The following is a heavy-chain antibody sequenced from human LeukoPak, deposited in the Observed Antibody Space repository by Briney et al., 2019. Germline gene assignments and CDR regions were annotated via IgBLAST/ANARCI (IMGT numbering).Heavy chain of an antibody. Sequence: GGSLRLSCAASGFTFSSYAMSWVRQAPGKGLEWVSAISGSGGSTYYADSVKGRFTISRDNSKNTLYLQMNSLRAEDTAVYYCAKTPPREWEPTSPFDYWGQGTLVTVSS. J-gene: IGHJ4*02. CDR1: GFTFSSYA. CDR2: ISGSGGST. CDR3: AKTPPREWEPTSPFDY. D-gene: IGHD1-26*01. V-gene: IGHV3-23*01.